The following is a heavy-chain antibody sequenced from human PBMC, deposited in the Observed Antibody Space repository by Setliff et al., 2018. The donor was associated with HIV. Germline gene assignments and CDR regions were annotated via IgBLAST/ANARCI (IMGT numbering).Heavy chain of an antibody. CDR1: GFTFSSYW. J-gene: IGHJ4*02. D-gene: IGHD3-16*01. CDR3: GKDRYDNYVWGSYHGPDF. CDR2: IKQDGSKA. Sequence: PGGSLRLSCAASGFTFSSYWMSWVRQAPGKGLEWVADIKQDGSKAYYADSVKGRFTISRDNSKNTLYLQMNSLRAEDTAVYYCGKDRYDNYVWGSYHGPDFWGQGTLVTVSS. V-gene: IGHV3-7*04.